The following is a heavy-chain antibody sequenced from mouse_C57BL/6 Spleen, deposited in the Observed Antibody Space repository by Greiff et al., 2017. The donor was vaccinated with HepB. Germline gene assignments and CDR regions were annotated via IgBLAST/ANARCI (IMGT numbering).Heavy chain of an antibody. CDR1: GYTFTDYY. D-gene: IGHD1-1*01. Sequence: EVQLLQSGPELVKPGASVKIPCKASGYTFTDYYMDWVKQSHGKCLEWIGVINPNNGGTIYNQKFKGKATLTVDKSSSTAYMELRSLTSEDTAVYYCARRTYYYGSSFYWYFYVWGTGTTVTVSS. V-gene: IGHV1-18*01. J-gene: IGHJ1*03. CDR2: INPNNGGT. CDR3: ARRTYYYGSSFYWYFYV.